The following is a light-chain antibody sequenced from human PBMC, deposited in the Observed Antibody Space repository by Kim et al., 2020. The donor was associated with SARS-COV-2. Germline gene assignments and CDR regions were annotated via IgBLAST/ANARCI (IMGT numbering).Light chain of an antibody. V-gene: IGLV3-1*01. J-gene: IGLJ1*01. CDR3: QAWDSSTLV. CDR2: EDS. CDR1: KLGNKY. Sequence: SYELTQPPSVSVSPGQTVSITCFGDKLGNKYVSWYQQKPGQSPVLVFCEDSERPSGIPERFSGSNSGNTATLTISGTQPMDEADYYCQAWDSSTLVFGTG.